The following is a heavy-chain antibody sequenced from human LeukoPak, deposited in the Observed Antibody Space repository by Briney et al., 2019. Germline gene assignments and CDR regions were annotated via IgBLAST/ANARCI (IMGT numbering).Heavy chain of an antibody. Sequence: RASETLSLTCTVSRGSISSGNYYWSWIRQPAGKGLEWIGRFHTRGSTNYNPSLKSRVTISVDTSKNQFSLKLSSVTAADTAVYYCARYYYDSSGYYYFDYWGQGTLVTVSS. CDR1: RGSISSGNYY. D-gene: IGHD3-22*01. CDR2: FHTRGST. CDR3: ARYYYDSSGYYYFDY. J-gene: IGHJ4*02. V-gene: IGHV4-61*02.